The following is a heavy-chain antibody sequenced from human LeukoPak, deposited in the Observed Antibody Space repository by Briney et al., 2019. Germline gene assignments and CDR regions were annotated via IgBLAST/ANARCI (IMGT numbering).Heavy chain of an antibody. CDR3: ARVGCSSTSCDYYYYMDV. D-gene: IGHD2-2*01. V-gene: IGHV3-74*01. CDR2: INRDGSST. Sequence: GGSLRLSCAASGFTFSRHWMHWVRQAPGKGLVWVSRINRDGSSTNYADSVKGRFTISRDNAKNTLYLQMNGLRAEATAVYYWARVGCSSTSCDYYYYMDVWGKGTTITVSS. CDR1: GFTFSRHW. J-gene: IGHJ6*03.